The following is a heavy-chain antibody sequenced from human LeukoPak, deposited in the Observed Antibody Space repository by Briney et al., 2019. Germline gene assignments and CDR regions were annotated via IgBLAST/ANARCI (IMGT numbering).Heavy chain of an antibody. CDR1: GGSISSYY. V-gene: IGHV4-59*01. J-gene: IGHJ4*02. D-gene: IGHD6-19*01. CDR3: ARDKDSSGWYDY. CDR2: IYYSGST. Sequence: SETLSLTCTVSGGSISSYYWSWIRQPPGKGLEWIGYIYYSGSTNYNPSLKSRVTISVDTSKNQFSLKLSSVTAADTAVYYCARDKDSSGWYDYWGQGTLVTVSS.